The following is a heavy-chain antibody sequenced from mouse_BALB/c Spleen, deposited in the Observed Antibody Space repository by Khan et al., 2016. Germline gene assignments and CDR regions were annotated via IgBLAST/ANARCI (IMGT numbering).Heavy chain of an antibody. V-gene: IGHV1-26*01. CDR1: GYSFTAYY. CDR2: VNPNNGGT. J-gene: IGHJ1*01. D-gene: IGHD2-1*01. CDR3: VRGGNYGNFDV. Sequence: DQLQQSGPDLVKPGASVKISCKASGYSFTAYYMHWVRQSHGKSLEWIGRVNPNNGGTSYIQNFKAKAILTVDKSSSTAYMELRSLTSEDSAVYYGVRGGNYGNFDVWGAGTTVTVSS.